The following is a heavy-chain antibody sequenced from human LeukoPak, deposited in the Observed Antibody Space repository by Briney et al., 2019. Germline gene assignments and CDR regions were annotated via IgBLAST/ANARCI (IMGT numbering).Heavy chain of an antibody. CDR1: GFTFSSYE. D-gene: IGHD2-8*02. Sequence: PGGSLRLSCAGSGFTFSSYEMNWVRQAPGKGLEWVSYISRSSSYTRYADSVRGRFTISRDNAKNSLYLQLNSLRAEDTAVYYCARDGTIRGYCTGATCHDAFDIWGQGTVVTVSS. CDR3: ARDGTIRGYCTGATCHDAFDI. J-gene: IGHJ3*02. V-gene: IGHV3-21*05. CDR2: ISRSSSYT.